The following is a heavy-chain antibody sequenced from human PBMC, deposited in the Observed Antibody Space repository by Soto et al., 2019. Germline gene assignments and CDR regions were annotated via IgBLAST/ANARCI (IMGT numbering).Heavy chain of an antibody. J-gene: IGHJ4*02. CDR3: ARDSYDSSGYYSIFDY. V-gene: IGHV3-21*01. CDR1: GFTFSSYS. CDR2: ISSSSSYI. Sequence: EVQLVESGGGLVKPGGSLRLSCAASGFTFSSYSMNWVRQAPGKGLEWVSSISSSSSYIYYADSVKGRFTISRDNAKNSRYLQMNSLRAEDTAVYYCARDSYDSSGYYSIFDYWGQGTRVTVSS. D-gene: IGHD3-22*01.